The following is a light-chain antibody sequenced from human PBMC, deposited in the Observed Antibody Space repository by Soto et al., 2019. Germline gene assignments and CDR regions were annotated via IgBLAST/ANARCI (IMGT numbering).Light chain of an antibody. CDR1: QTVGNNY. Sequence: EIVLTQSPGTLSLSPGERATLSCRASQTVGNNYLGWFQQKPGQTPRLLIYNAYIRAAGIPDRFSGSGSETDFTLAITRLEPEDFAVYYCHQYAYSPLTFGQGTRLEIK. J-gene: IGKJ5*01. CDR2: NAY. CDR3: HQYAYSPLT. V-gene: IGKV3-20*01.